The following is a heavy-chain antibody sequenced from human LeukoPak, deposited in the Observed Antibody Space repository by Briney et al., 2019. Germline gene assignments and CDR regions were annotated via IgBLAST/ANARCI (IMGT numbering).Heavy chain of an antibody. CDR2: IYPGDSDT. D-gene: IGHD3-10*01. J-gene: IGHJ6*03. CDR1: GYSFTSYW. Sequence: GESLKISCNGSGYSFTSYWICWVRQMPGKGLEWKGIIYPGDSDTRYSPSFQGQVTISPDKSISTAYLQWSSLKASDTAMYYCARIGSGSYLYYYYMDVWGKGTTVTVSS. CDR3: ARIGSGSYLYYYYMDV. V-gene: IGHV5-51*01.